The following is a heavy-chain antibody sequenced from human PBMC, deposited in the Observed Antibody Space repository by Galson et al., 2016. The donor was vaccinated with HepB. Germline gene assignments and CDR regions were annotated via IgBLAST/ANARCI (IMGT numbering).Heavy chain of an antibody. CDR3: ARDQSSFSVPRRPVGMDV. Sequence: SLRLSCAASGFTVSGNFMTWVRQAPGQGLEWVSTIYNEGNTYYADSVKGRFTISRDNSKNTLYLQMNSLRVEDTAMYYWARDQSSFSVPRRPVGMDVWGQGTTVTVSS. J-gene: IGHJ6*02. CDR1: GFTVSGNF. D-gene: IGHD6-13*01. V-gene: IGHV3-53*01. CDR2: IYNEGNT.